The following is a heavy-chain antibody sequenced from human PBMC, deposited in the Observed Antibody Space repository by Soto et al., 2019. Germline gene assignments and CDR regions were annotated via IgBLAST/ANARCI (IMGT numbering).Heavy chain of an antibody. CDR1: GFTFSSYA. D-gene: IGHD6-19*01. Sequence: HPGGSLRLSCAASGFTFSSYAMSWVRQAPGKGLEWVSAISGSGGSTYYADSVKGRFTISRDNSKNTLYLQMNSLRAEDTAVYYCAKNFGDYVASGWYYFDYWGQGTLVTVSS. CDR2: ISGSGGST. CDR3: AKNFGDYVASGWYYFDY. J-gene: IGHJ4*02. V-gene: IGHV3-23*01.